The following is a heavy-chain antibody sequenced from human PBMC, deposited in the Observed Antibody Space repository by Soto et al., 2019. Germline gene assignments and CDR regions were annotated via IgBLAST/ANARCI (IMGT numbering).Heavy chain of an antibody. J-gene: IGHJ4*02. CDR1: GFPFSTYA. CDR3: AREGVYDISVHFFDS. Sequence: TXGSLRLSCAASGFPFSTYAMHWVRQAPGKGLEWVVVISYDGAYKYYADSVKGRFTISRDNSKNTVYLQMSSLRPEDTAVYYCAREGVYDISVHFFDSWGQGALVTVSS. V-gene: IGHV3-30-3*01. CDR2: ISYDGAYK. D-gene: IGHD3-22*01.